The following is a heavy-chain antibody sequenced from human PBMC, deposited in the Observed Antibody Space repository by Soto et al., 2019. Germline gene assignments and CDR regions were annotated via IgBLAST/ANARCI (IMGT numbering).Heavy chain of an antibody. Sequence: SETLSLTCAVSGYSISSSNWWGWIRQPPGKGLEWIGYIYYSGTTYYNPSLKSRVPMSVDTSKNQFSLKLTSVTAVDTAVYYCAGREIQGPIDYWGQGTLVTVSS. V-gene: IGHV4-28*01. CDR1: GYSISSSNW. D-gene: IGHD1-26*01. CDR2: IYYSGTT. J-gene: IGHJ4*02. CDR3: AGREIQGPIDY.